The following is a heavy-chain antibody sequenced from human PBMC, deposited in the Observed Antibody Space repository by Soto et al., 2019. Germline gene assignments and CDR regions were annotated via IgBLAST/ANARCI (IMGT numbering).Heavy chain of an antibody. D-gene: IGHD2-2*01. CDR2: ISSNGGST. CDR1: GFTFSSYG. CDR3: AREAVGTSAEYFQH. V-gene: IGHV3-64*01. Sequence: GGSLRLSCAASGFTFSSYGMHWVRQAPGKGLEYVSAISSNGGSTYYANSVKGRFTISRDNSKNTLYLQMGSLRAEDMAVYYCAREAVGTSAEYFQHWGQGTLVTVSS. J-gene: IGHJ1*01.